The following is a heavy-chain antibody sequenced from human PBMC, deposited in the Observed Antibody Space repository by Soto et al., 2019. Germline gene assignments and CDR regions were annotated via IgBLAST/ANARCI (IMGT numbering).Heavy chain of an antibody. V-gene: IGHV1-8*01. J-gene: IGHJ6*03. CDR1: GYTFNSYD. Sequence: GASVKVSCKAPGYTFNSYDINWVRQATGQGLEWMGWMNPNSGNTGYAQKFQGRVTMTRNTSISTAYMELSSLRSEDTAVYYCARADYYYYLMDLWGKGTTVTVSS. CDR3: ARADYYYYLMDL. CDR2: MNPNSGNT.